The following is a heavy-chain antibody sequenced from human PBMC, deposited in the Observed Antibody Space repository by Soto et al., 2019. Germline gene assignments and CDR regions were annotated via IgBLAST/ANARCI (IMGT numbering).Heavy chain of an antibody. V-gene: IGHV4-38-2*01. D-gene: IGHD3-3*01. Sequence: PSETLSLTCAVSGDSISRGYYWAWIRQPPGKGLEWIGSIYHSGTTYYNPSLNSRVSISVDTSKNQFSLKLSSVTAADTAVYYCARQPLSMLLGVVIISSYFDYWGQGTLVTVSS. CDR1: GDSISRGYY. CDR3: ARQPLSMLLGVVIISSYFDY. J-gene: IGHJ4*02. CDR2: IYHSGTT.